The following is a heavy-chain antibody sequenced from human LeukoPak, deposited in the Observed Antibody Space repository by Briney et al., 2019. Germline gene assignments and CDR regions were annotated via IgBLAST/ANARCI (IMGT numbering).Heavy chain of an antibody. CDR3: ARVKGRGYSYGYAFDY. Sequence: SETLSLTCAVYGGSFSGYYWSWIRQPPGKGLEWIGEINHSGSTNYNPSLKSRVTISVGTSKNQFSLKLSSVTAADTAVYYCARVKGRGYSYGYAFDYWGQGTLVTVSS. CDR1: GGSFSGYY. D-gene: IGHD5-18*01. V-gene: IGHV4-34*01. J-gene: IGHJ4*02. CDR2: INHSGST.